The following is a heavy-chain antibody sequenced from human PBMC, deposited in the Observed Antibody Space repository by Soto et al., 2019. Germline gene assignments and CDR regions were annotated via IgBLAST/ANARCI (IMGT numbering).Heavy chain of an antibody. Sequence: GGSLRLSCAASGFTFSDYYMSWIRQAPGKGLEWVSYITSSGSTIYYADSVKGRFTISRDNAKNSLYLQMNSLRADDTAVYYCARDFTVGFEPAYWGQGTLVTVSS. D-gene: IGHD1-26*01. J-gene: IGHJ4*02. V-gene: IGHV3-11*01. CDR2: ITSSGSTI. CDR3: ARDFTVGFEPAY. CDR1: GFTFSDYY.